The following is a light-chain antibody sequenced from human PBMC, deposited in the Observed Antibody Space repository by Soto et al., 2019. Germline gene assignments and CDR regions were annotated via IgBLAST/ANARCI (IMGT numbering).Light chain of an antibody. CDR2: EGT. CDR1: STDFGNFNL. V-gene: IGLV2-23*03. Sequence: QSALTQPASVSGSPGQSITISCTGTSTDFGNFNLVSWYQQYPGKAPKLIIYEGTKRPSGISNRFSGSTSGNTASLTTSGLQAEDEADYHCCSSAGSLTFVFGTGTKLTVL. J-gene: IGLJ1*01. CDR3: CSSAGSLTFV.